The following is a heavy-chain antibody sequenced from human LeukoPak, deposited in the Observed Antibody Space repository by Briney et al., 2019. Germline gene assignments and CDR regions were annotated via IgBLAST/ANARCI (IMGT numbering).Heavy chain of an antibody. V-gene: IGHV3-23*01. D-gene: IGHD6-13*01. CDR2: ISGSGGTT. J-gene: IGHJ4*02. CDR1: GFTFSSYA. Sequence: GGSLRLSCAASGFTFSSYAMSWVRQAPGKGLEWVSTISGSGGTTYYADSVKGRFTISRDNSKNTLYPQMNSLRAEDTAVYYCAKSGYSTNWYRYFDYWGQGTLVTVSS. CDR3: AKSGYSTNWYRYFDY.